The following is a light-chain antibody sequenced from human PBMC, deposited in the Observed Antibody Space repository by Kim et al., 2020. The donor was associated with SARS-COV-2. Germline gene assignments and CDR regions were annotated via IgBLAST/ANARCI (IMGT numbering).Light chain of an antibody. V-gene: IGLV3-1*01. J-gene: IGLJ3*02. CDR3: QAWDSTWV. CDR1: KLGVKY. CDR2: QDS. Sequence: VSGSPGQTARITCSGDKLGVKYAFWYQQKPGQSPVLVIYQDSKRPSGIPERFSGSNSGNTATLTISGTPAMDEADYYCQAWDSTWVFGGGTQLTVL.